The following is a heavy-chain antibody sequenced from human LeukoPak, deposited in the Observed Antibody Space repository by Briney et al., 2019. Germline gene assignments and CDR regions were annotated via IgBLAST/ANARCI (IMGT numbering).Heavy chain of an antibody. Sequence: SGGSLRLSCAASGFTVSSNYMSWVRQAPGKGLEWVSVIYSGGSTYYTDSVKGRFTISRDNSKNTLYLQMNSLRAEDTAVYYCARDGPQYYYDSSGTGDAFDIWGQGTMVTVSS. CDR2: IYSGGST. CDR1: GFTVSSNY. D-gene: IGHD3-22*01. CDR3: ARDGPQYYYDSSGTGDAFDI. V-gene: IGHV3-53*01. J-gene: IGHJ3*02.